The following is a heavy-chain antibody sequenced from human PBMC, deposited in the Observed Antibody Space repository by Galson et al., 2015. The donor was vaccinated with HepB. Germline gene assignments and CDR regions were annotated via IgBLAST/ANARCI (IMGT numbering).Heavy chain of an antibody. Sequence: SETLSLTCAVSGGSISSSNWWSWVRQPPGKGLEWIGEIYHSGSTNYNPSLKSRVTISVDKSKNQFSLKLSSVTAADTAVYYCARGALTVVTPRAFDIWGQGTMVTVSS. D-gene: IGHD4-23*01. V-gene: IGHV4-4*02. CDR2: IYHSGST. CDR1: GGSISSSNW. J-gene: IGHJ3*02. CDR3: ARGALTVVTPRAFDI.